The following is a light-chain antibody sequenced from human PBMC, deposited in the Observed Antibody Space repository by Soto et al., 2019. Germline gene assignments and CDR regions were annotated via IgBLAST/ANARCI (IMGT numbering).Light chain of an antibody. CDR1: SNDIGVYDF. V-gene: IGLV2-8*01. CDR2: EVV. Sequence: QSVLTQPTSVSGSPGQSITISCTGNSNDIGVYDFVSWYQHHPGKAPRLIIYEVVQRPSGVPDRFSGSKSGNTASLTVSGLQAADEADYFCKSYAGSNTYVFGSGTKLTVL. CDR3: KSYAGSNTYV. J-gene: IGLJ1*01.